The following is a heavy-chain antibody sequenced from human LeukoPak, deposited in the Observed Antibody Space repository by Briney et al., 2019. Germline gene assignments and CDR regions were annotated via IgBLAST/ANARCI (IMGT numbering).Heavy chain of an antibody. V-gene: IGHV4-39*07. Sequence: PSETLSLTCTVSGGSFTSRSSYCGWIRQPPGKGLEWIGNIYYSGSTYYNPSLKSRVTISVDKSKNQFSLKLSSVTAADTAVYYCAREGKGKGYYYGMDVWGQGTTVTVSS. CDR3: AREGKGKGYYYGMDV. D-gene: IGHD4-23*01. J-gene: IGHJ6*02. CDR2: IYYSGST. CDR1: GGSFTSRSSY.